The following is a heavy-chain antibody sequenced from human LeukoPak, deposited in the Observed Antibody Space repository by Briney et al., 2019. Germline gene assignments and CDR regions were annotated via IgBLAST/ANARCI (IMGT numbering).Heavy chain of an antibody. Sequence: GGSLRLSRAASGFTFSSYSMNWVRQVPGKGLEWVGRIKSKTDGGTTDYAAPVKGRFTISRDDSKNTLYLQMNSLKTEDTAVYYCATEFRRIAAAGTLLDYYYGMDVWGQGTTVTVSS. D-gene: IGHD6-13*01. CDR2: IKSKTDGGTT. CDR1: GFTFSSYS. J-gene: IGHJ6*02. CDR3: ATEFRRIAAAGTLLDYYYGMDV. V-gene: IGHV3-15*07.